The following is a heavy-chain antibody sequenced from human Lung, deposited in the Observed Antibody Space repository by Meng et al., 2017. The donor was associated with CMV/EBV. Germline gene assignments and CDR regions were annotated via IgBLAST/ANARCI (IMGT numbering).Heavy chain of an antibody. CDR3: AREGPDYNSSYFDY. Sequence: QVQMVGVGGGVVRPGRSLRLSCAASGFTFRTYAMHWARQAPGKGLEWMTIISYDGNNKYADSVKGRFTISRDNSKNTLYLQMNSLRTEDTAVYYCAREGPDYNSSYFDYWGQGTLVTVSS. J-gene: IGHJ4*02. CDR2: ISYDGNN. D-gene: IGHD2/OR15-2a*01. V-gene: IGHV3-30-3*01. CDR1: GFTFRTYA.